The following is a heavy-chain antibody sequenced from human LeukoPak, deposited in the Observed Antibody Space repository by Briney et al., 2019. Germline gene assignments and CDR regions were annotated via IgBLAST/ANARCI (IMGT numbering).Heavy chain of an antibody. CDR3: ARHQHQLVTGYDY. CDR1: GGSISSYC. CDR2: SCTSGST. V-gene: IGHV4-4*09. Sequence: PSETLSLTCTVSGGSISSYCWNWIRQPPGKGLEWIRDSCTSGSTNYNPSLMSRVTISVDTSKKQFSLKLISVTAADTAVYYCARHQHQLVTGYDYWGQGTLVTVSS. D-gene: IGHD6-13*01. J-gene: IGHJ4*02.